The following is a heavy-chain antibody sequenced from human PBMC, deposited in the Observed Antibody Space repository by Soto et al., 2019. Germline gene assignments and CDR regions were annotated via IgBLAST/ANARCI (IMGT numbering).Heavy chain of an antibody. CDR2: TYYRSKWHT. Sequence: QLQLQESGPGLVKPSQTLSLTCDISGDSVSSTSSIWNWIRPSPSRGLEWLGRTYYRSKWHTDYAVSVRGRITINPDTPKNQFFLQLSSVTPDDTAVYFCARDLHGTYYYDSWGQGTRVTVSS. CDR3: ARDLHGTYYYDS. J-gene: IGHJ4*02. CDR1: GDSVSSTSSI. V-gene: IGHV6-1*01. D-gene: IGHD1-1*01.